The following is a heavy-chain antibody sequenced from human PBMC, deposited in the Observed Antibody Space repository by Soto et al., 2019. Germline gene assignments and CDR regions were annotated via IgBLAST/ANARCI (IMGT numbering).Heavy chain of an antibody. CDR1: EFTFGSYS. CDR3: ASFVVYAYAPQVHY. D-gene: IGHD2-8*01. J-gene: IGHJ4*02. V-gene: IGHV3-21*01. CDR2: ISSSSSYI. Sequence: PGGSLRLSCAASEFTFGSYSMNWVRQAPGKGLEWVSSISSSSSYIYYADSVKGRFTISRDNAKNSLYLQMNSLRAEDTAVYYCASFVVYAYAPQVHYSGQATRVTVST.